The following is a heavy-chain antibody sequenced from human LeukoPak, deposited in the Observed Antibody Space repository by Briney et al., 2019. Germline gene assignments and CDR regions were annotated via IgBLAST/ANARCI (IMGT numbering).Heavy chain of an antibody. D-gene: IGHD3-10*01. CDR3: ARLLKKGHYGSADY. J-gene: IGHJ4*02. CDR1: GGTFSSYA. Sequence: GASVKVSCKASGGTFSSYASSWVRQAPGLGLEWMGGIIPIFGTANYAQKFQGRVTITADESTSTAYMELSSLRSEDTAVYYCARLLKKGHYGSADYWGQGTLVTVSS. CDR2: IIPIFGTA. V-gene: IGHV1-69*13.